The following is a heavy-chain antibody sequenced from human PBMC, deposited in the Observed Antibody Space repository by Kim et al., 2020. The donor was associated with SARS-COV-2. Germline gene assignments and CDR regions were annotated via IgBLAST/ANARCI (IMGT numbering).Heavy chain of an antibody. CDR2: LYSGGDT. J-gene: IGHJ6*02. CDR3: ARDLMDPVYYYYNGMDV. V-gene: IGHV3-53*01. CDR1: GLAVSTSY. Sequence: GGSLRLSCAVSGLAVSTSYMSWVRQAPWKGLEWVSVLYSGGDTYYGDSVKGRFTVSRDDSRNTLYLQMNSLRADDTAIYYCARDLMDPVYYYYNGMDVWGQGTTVIVSS. D-gene: IGHD2-2*03.